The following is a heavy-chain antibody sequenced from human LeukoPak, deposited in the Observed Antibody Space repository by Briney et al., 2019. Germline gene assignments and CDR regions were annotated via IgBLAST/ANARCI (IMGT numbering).Heavy chain of an antibody. J-gene: IGHJ4*02. CDR2: ISYDGSNK. Sequence: PGGSLRLSCAASGFTFSSYGMHWVRQAPGKGLEWVAVISYDGSNKYYADSVKGRFTISRDNSKNTLYLQMNSLRAEDTAVYYCAKDQATIVVVPANTAWGQGTLVTVSS. D-gene: IGHD2-2*01. CDR1: GFTFSSYG. CDR3: AKDQATIVVVPANTA. V-gene: IGHV3-30*18.